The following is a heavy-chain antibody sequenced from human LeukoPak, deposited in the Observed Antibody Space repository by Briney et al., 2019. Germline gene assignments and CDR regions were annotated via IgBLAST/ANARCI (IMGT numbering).Heavy chain of an antibody. Sequence: GGSLRLSCAASGFTFSSYAMSWVRQAPGKGLEWVSAISGSGGSTYYADSVKGRFTISRDNSKNTLYLRMNSLRAEDTAVYYCAKGVRLVRGVNYGSIIDYFDYWGQGTLVTVSS. D-gene: IGHD3-10*01. V-gene: IGHV3-23*01. J-gene: IGHJ4*02. CDR2: ISGSGGST. CDR1: GFTFSSYA. CDR3: AKGVRLVRGVNYGSIIDYFDY.